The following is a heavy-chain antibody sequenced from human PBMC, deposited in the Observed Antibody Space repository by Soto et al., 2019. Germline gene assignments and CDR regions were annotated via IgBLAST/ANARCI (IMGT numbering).Heavy chain of an antibody. CDR2: FDPEDGET. CDR3: ATQQPWGRAFDI. D-gene: IGHD3-16*01. Sequence: ASVKVSCKVSGYTLTELSMHWVRQAPGKGLEWMGGFDPEDGETIYAQKFQGRVTMTEDTSTDTAYMELSSLRSEDTAVYYCATQQPWGRAFDIWGQGTMVTVSS. CDR1: GYTLTELS. J-gene: IGHJ3*02. V-gene: IGHV1-24*01.